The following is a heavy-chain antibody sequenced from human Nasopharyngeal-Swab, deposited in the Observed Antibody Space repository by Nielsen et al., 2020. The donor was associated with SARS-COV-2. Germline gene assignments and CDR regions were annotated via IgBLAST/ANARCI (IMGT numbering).Heavy chain of an antibody. V-gene: IGHV3-74*01. CDR2: IDNDGRRT. CDR1: GFSFSTYW. CDR3: VKYGSG. D-gene: IGHD6-19*01. Sequence: GESLKISCAASGFSFSTYWMDWVRQAPGKGPERVSRIDNDGRRTFYADLVKGRFTISRDNTKNTLYLQMNSLSAEDTALYYCVKYGSGWGQGTLVTVSS. J-gene: IGHJ4*02.